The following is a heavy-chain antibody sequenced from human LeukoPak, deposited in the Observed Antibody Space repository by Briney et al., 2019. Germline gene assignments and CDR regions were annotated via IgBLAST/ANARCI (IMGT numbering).Heavy chain of an antibody. CDR1: GGTFSSYA. D-gene: IGHD2-8*01. Sequence: GSSVKVSCKASGGTFSSYAISWVRQAPGQGLEWIGGIIPIFGTADYAQKFQDRVTITADESTSTAYMELSSLRSEDTAVYYCARLAQDCPNGVCYKGVYYYYYMDVWGKGTTVTVSS. V-gene: IGHV1-69*01. J-gene: IGHJ6*03. CDR3: ARLAQDCPNGVCYKGVYYYYYMDV. CDR2: IIPIFGTA.